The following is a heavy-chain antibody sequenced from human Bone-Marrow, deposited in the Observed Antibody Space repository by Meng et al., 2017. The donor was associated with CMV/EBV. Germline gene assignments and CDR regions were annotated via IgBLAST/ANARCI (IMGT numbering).Heavy chain of an antibody. V-gene: IGHV4-34*01. D-gene: IGHD3-10*01. CDR2: INHSGST. Sequence: AVNGWSFRAHYWNWIRQPPGKGLAWIGDINHSGSTNNNPSLRSRLTMSVDTSKNQFSLKLTSVTAADTALYYCARGSGKSYSGLDVWGQGTTVTVSS. J-gene: IGHJ6*02. CDR1: GWSFRAHY. CDR3: ARGSGKSYSGLDV.